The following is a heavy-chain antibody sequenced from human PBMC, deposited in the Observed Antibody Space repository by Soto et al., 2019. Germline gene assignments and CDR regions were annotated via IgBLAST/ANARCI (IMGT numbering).Heavy chain of an antibody. CDR1: GFTFSSYW. Sequence: EVQLVASGGGLVEPGGTLRLSCAASGFTFSSYWMSWVRQAPGKGLEWVASIKQDASEKYYVDSVKGGVTISRNNAKHSMYLQMNGLRADDTSVYYCARGSGNDFWSGYYCFDYRGKGTLVTVAS. V-gene: IGHV3-7*01. D-gene: IGHD3-3*01. J-gene: IGHJ4*02. CDR3: ARGSGNDFWSGYYCFDY. CDR2: IKQDASEK.